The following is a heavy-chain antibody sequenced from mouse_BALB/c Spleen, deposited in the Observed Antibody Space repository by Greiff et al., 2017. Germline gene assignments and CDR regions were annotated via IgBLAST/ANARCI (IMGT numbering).Heavy chain of an antibody. CDR2: INPSTGYT. Sequence: VKLMESGAELAKPGASVKMSCKASGYTFTSYWMHWVKQRPGQGLEWIGYINPSTGYTEYNQKFKDKATLTADKSSSTAYMQLSSLTSEDSAVYYCAPVITTGDYWGQGTTLTVSS. CDR3: APVITTGDY. V-gene: IGHV1-7*01. D-gene: IGHD1-1*01. CDR1: GYTFTSYW. J-gene: IGHJ2*01.